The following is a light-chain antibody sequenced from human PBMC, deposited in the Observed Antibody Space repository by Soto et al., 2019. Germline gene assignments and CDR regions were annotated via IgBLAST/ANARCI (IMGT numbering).Light chain of an antibody. CDR2: GAS. CDR1: QCVSSSY. CDR3: QQYGSSLWT. Sequence: EIVLTQSAGTLSLSPGERATLSCRASQCVSSSYLAWYQQKPGQAPRLLIYGASSRATGIPDRFSGSGSGTDVTLTISRLEPEDFALYYCQQYGSSLWTFGQGTKVEIK. V-gene: IGKV3-20*01. J-gene: IGKJ1*01.